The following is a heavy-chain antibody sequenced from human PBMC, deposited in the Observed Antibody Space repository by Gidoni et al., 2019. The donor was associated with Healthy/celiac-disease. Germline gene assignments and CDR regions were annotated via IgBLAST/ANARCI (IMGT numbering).Heavy chain of an antibody. J-gene: IGHJ4*02. CDR2: INSDGSST. CDR3: ARAGRIAALPGY. D-gene: IGHD6-6*01. CDR1: GFTFSSYW. V-gene: IGHV3-74*01. Sequence: EVQMVESGGGLVQPGGSLSLSCAASGFTFSSYWRHWVRQAPGKGLVWVSRINSDGSSTNYADSMKGRFTISRDNDKNTLYLQMNSLGAEDTAVYYCARAGRIAALPGYWGQGTLVTVSS.